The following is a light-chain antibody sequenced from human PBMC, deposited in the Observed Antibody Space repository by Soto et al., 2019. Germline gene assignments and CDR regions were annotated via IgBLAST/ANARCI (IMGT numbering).Light chain of an antibody. CDR2: AAS. J-gene: IGKJ2*01. Sequence: DVQMTQSPSSVSASVGDRVTITCRASQDIRSWLTWYQQKPGQAPKLLIYAASTSQNGVPSRFSGSGSGTDFTLTISGLQPEDFATFYCQQANGFPHTFGQGTRLDIK. CDR3: QQANGFPHT. V-gene: IGKV1-12*01. CDR1: QDIRSW.